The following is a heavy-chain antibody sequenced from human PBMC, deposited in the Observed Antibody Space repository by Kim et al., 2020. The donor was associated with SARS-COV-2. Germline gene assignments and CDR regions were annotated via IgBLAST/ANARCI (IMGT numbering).Heavy chain of an antibody. V-gene: IGHV4-34*01. CDR2: INHSGST. J-gene: IGHJ6*02. D-gene: IGHD3-10*01. Sequence: SETLSLTCAVYGGSFSGYYWSWIRQPPGKGLEWIGEINHSGSTNYNPSLKSRVTISVDTSKNQFSLKLSSVTAADTAVYYCASLYGSLRYYYYYGMDVWGQGTTVTVSS. CDR1: GGSFSGYY. CDR3: ASLYGSLRYYYYYGMDV.